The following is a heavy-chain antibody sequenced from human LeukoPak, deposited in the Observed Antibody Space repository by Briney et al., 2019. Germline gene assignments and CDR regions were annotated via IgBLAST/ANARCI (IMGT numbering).Heavy chain of an antibody. Sequence: GGTLRLSCAASGFTFNNYLMHWVRQAPGKGLDWVAVIVEDGTNQYYADSVKGRFTISRDNSKNTLFLQMNSLRREDTSMYYCARVQGGGYRTADYWGEGTLGTVSS. CDR1: GFTFNNYL. J-gene: IGHJ4*02. CDR3: ARVQGGGYRTADY. D-gene: IGHD6-19*01. V-gene: IGHV3-30*04. CDR2: IVEDGTNQ.